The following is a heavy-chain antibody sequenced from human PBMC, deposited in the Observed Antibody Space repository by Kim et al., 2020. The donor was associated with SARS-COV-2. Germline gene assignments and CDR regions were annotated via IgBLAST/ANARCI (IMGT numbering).Heavy chain of an antibody. CDR2: IKEDGSEK. CDR3: ARMWIQRWRMDV. D-gene: IGHD5-18*01. CDR1: GFIFSSYW. V-gene: IGHV3-7*01. J-gene: IGHJ6*02. Sequence: GGSLRLSCAASGFIFSSYWMSWVRQAPGKGLEWVANIKEDGSEKYYVDSVKGRFTISRDNAKNSLYLQMNSLRAEDTAVYYCARMWIQRWRMDVWGQGITVTVSS.